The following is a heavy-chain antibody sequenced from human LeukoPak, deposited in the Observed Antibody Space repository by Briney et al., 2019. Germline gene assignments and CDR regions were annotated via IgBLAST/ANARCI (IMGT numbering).Heavy chain of an antibody. V-gene: IGHV3-23*01. CDR3: AKGSGYSGPPD. CDR1: GFTFTSYT. J-gene: IGHJ4*02. Sequence: GGSLRLSCAASGFTFTSYTMSWVRQAPGKGLELVSTISGSGGSTDYADSVKGRFTISRDNSKNTVYVQMNSLRAEDTAVYYCAKGSGYSGPPDWGQGTLVTVSA. D-gene: IGHD5-12*01. CDR2: ISGSGGST.